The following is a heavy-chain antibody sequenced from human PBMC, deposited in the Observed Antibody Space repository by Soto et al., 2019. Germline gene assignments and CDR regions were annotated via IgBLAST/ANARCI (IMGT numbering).Heavy chain of an antibody. CDR3: VRYCSTTKCPFDY. V-gene: IGHV4-30-4*01. J-gene: IGHJ4*02. CDR1: GGSISSGGSY. CDR2: IYYSGNT. D-gene: IGHD2-2*01. Sequence: PSETLSLTCTVSGGSISSGGSYWGWIRQPPGKGLEWIGYIYYSGNTYFNPSLKSRVTLSVDTSKNQFSLNLSSVTAADTAVYYCVRYCSTTKCPFDYWGQGTPVTVSS.